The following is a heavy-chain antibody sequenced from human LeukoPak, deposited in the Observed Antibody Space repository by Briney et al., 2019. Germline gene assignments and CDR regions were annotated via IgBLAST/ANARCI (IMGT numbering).Heavy chain of an antibody. CDR3: ARDGGYCSSTSCYLYYYYYMDV. Sequence: GGSLRLSCAAPGFTFSSYSMNWVRQAPGKGLEWVSSISSSSSYIYYADSVKGRFTISRDNAKNSLYLQMSSLRAEDTAVYYCARDGGYCSSTSCYLYYYYYMDVWGKGTTVTVSS. D-gene: IGHD2-2*01. CDR1: GFTFSSYS. V-gene: IGHV3-21*01. J-gene: IGHJ6*03. CDR2: ISSSSSYI.